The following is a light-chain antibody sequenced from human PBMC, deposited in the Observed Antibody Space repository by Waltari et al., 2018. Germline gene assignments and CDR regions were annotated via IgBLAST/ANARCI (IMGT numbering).Light chain of an antibody. CDR1: SGSVSSNSH. V-gene: IGLV8-61*01. Sequence: QTVVTQEPSFSVSPGGTVTLTCGLSSGSVSSNSHPSWYQQTPGQAPRTLIYNTNTRWSGVPDRFSGSILGNKAALTSTGAQADDESDYYCLLFMGGGVYVFGTGTKVTVL. CDR2: NTN. J-gene: IGLJ1*01. CDR3: LLFMGGGVYV.